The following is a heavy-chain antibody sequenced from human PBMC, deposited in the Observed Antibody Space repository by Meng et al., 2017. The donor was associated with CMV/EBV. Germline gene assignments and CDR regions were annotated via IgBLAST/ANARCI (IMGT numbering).Heavy chain of an antibody. CDR3: ARGPGGRFDY. CDR1: GDSVSSNSTA. J-gene: IGHJ4*02. D-gene: IGHD3-10*01. Sequence: LRLSCAISGDSVSSNSTAWNWIRQSPSRGLEWLGRTYYRSKLYNDYAVSVKSRITINPDTSKNQFSLQLNSVTPEDTAVYYCARGPGGRFDYWGQGTLVTVSS. CDR2: TYYRSKLYN. V-gene: IGHV6-1*01.